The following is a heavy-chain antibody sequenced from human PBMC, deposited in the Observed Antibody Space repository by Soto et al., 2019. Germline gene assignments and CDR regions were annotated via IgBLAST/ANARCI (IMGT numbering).Heavy chain of an antibody. CDR1: GFTFSGSW. V-gene: IGHV3-74*01. J-gene: IGHJ4*02. CDR2: INGDGSGT. D-gene: IGHD3-10*01. CDR3: ARGIFGSGTANDY. Sequence: EVQLVESGGGLVQPGGSLRLSCAASGFTFSGSWMHWVRQAPGKGLVWVSRINGDGSGTSYADFVKGRFTSSRDDAKNTLFLKMNGLRAEDTAVYYCARGIFGSGTANDYWGQGALGTVSS.